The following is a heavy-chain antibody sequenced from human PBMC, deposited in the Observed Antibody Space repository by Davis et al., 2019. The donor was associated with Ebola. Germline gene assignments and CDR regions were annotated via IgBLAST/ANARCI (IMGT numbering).Heavy chain of an antibody. D-gene: IGHD6-19*01. CDR3: ARDSLPIAVAEGWFDP. CDR1: GFTSSSYW. CDR2: IKQDGSEK. V-gene: IGHV3-7*01. Sequence: PGGSLRLSCAAPGFTSSSYWMSWVRQAPGKGLEWVANIKQDGSEKYYVDSVKGRFTISRDNAKNSLYLQMNSLRAEDTAVYYCARDSLPIAVAEGWFDPWGQGALVTVSS. J-gene: IGHJ5*02.